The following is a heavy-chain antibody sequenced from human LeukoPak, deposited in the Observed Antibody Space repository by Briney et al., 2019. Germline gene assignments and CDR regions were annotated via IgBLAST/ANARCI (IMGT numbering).Heavy chain of an antibody. D-gene: IGHD3-22*01. CDR3: ARPYYYGSRIDP. CDR1: GGSISSGGYY. J-gene: IGHJ5*02. CDR2: MYYSGST. Sequence: SETLSLTCTVSGGSISSGGYYWSWIRQHPGKGLEWIAYMYYSGSTYYNPSLKSRVTMSADTSKNQLSLKLSSVTAADTAVYYCARPYYYGSRIDPWGQGILVTVSS. V-gene: IGHV4-30-4*08.